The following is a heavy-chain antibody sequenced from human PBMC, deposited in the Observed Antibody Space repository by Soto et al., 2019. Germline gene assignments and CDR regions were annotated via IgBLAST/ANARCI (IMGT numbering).Heavy chain of an antibody. V-gene: IGHV3-23*01. CDR1: GFTFRNYA. D-gene: IGHD5-12*01. J-gene: IGHJ4*02. Sequence: EVQLLDSGGGLVQPGGSLRLSCDASGFTFRNYAMNWVRQAPGKGLDWVSAISGSGGSTYYADSVKGRFTISRDTSKNTLYLQMSSLRAADTAVYYCAKGTLASGYDLEYWGQGTLVTVSS. CDR2: ISGSGGST. CDR3: AKGTLASGYDLEY.